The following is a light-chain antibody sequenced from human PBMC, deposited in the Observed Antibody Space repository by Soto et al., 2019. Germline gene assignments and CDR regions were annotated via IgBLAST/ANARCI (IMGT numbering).Light chain of an antibody. CDR2: EAS. J-gene: IGKJ1*01. V-gene: IGKV1-27*01. Sequence: DIQMTQSPSSLSASVGDRVTSTCRASQGIRHYLAWYQQKPGKVPKLLIYEASNLQSGVTSRFRCGGSGPEFTLTISSLQPEDVATYYCQNFDSAPQTFGQGTKVAIK. CDR1: QGIRHY. CDR3: QNFDSAPQT.